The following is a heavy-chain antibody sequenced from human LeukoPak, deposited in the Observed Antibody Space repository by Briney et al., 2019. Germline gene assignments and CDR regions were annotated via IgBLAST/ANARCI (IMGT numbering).Heavy chain of an antibody. CDR1: GYTFTSYY. J-gene: IGHJ4*02. CDR2: INPNSGGT. Sequence: GASVKVSCKTSGYTFTSYYMHWVRQAPGQGLEWMGWINPNSGGTNYAQKFQGRVTMTRDTSISTAYMELSRLRSDDTAVYYCARQYRAGYCSGGSCPFDYWGQGTLVTVSS. CDR3: ARQYRAGYCSGGSCPFDY. V-gene: IGHV1-2*02. D-gene: IGHD2-15*01.